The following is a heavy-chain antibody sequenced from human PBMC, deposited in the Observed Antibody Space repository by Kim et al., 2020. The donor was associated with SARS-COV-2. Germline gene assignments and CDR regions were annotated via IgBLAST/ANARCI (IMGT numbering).Heavy chain of an antibody. CDR1: GDSISRSSNY. J-gene: IGHJ4*02. Sequence: SETLSLTCTVSGDSISRSSNYWGWIRQTPGKGLEWIGSINYSGNTYYNPSLKSRVTISVDTSKNQFSLKMRSVTAADTAVYYCARLVSENSAVEYWGQGTLVTVSS. CDR2: INYSGNT. V-gene: IGHV4-39*01. CDR3: ARLVSENSAVEY.